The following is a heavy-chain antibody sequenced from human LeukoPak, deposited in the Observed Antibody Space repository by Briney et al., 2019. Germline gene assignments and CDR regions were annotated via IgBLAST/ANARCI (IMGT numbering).Heavy chain of an antibody. CDR1: GFPLRIYA. CDR3: AKGGAFRQFDP. V-gene: IGHV3-23*01. D-gene: IGHD3-10*01. CDR2: ISGSGGST. J-gene: IGHJ5*02. Sequence: GGPVRLPCAAWGFPLRIYAEICLRGSPGRGREGLSAISGSGGSTYYADSVKGRFTIYRDNSKNRLYLKMNSLRAEDTAVYYRAKGGAFRQFDPWGQGTLVTVSS.